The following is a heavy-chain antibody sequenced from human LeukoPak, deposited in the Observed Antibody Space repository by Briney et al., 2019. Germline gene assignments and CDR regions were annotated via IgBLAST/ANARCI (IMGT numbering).Heavy chain of an antibody. V-gene: IGHV3-48*04. J-gene: IGHJ6*02. CDR1: GFTFSSYS. Sequence: GGSLRLSCAASGFTFSSYSMNWVRQAPGKGLEWVSYISSSSSTIYYADSVKGRFTISRDNAKNSLYLRMNSLRAEDTAVYYCARGRPTSITMKGNYYGMDVWGQGTTVTVSS. CDR2: ISSSSSTI. CDR3: ARGRPTSITMKGNYYGMDV. D-gene: IGHD3-22*01.